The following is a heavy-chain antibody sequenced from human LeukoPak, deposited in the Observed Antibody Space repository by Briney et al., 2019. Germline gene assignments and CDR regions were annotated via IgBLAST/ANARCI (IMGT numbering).Heavy chain of an antibody. Sequence: GGSLRLSCAASGFTFSSYSMNWVRQAPGKGLEWVSSISSSSSYIYYADSVKGRFTISRDNAKNSLYLQMNSLRAEDTAVYYCARDNTYGSGSYSPYYYGMDVRGKGTTVTVSS. CDR1: GFTFSSYS. J-gene: IGHJ6*04. D-gene: IGHD3-10*01. CDR3: ARDNTYGSGSYSPYYYGMDV. V-gene: IGHV3-21*01. CDR2: ISSSSSYI.